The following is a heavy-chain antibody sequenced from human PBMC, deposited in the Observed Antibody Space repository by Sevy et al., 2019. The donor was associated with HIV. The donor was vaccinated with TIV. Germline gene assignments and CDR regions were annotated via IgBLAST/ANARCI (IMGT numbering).Heavy chain of an antibody. J-gene: IGHJ4*02. CDR3: ARGRGLRWDYYDSSGYYRFDY. CDR1: GGSFSGYY. V-gene: IGHV4-34*01. CDR2: INHSGST. Sequence: SETLSLTCAVYGGSFSGYYWSWIRQPPGKGLEWIGEINHSGSTNYNPSLKSRVTISVDTSKNQFSLKLSSVTAADTAVYDCARGRGLRWDYYDSSGYYRFDYWGQGTLVTVSS. D-gene: IGHD3-22*01.